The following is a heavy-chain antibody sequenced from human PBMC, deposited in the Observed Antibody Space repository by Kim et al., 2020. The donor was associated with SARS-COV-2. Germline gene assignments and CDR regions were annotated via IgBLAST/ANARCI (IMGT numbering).Heavy chain of an antibody. D-gene: IGHD3-3*02. CDR2: INHSGST. CDR3: ARARTFLEWLDY. J-gene: IGHJ4*02. CDR1: GGSFSGYY. V-gene: IGHV4-34*01. Sequence: SETLSLTCAVYGGSFSGYYWSWIRQPPGKGLEWIGEINHSGSTNYNPSLKSRVTISVDTSKNQFSLKLSSVTAADTAVYYCARARTFLEWLDYWGQGTLVTVSS.